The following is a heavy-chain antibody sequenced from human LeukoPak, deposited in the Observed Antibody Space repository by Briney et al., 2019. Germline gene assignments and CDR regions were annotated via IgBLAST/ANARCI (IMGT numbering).Heavy chain of an antibody. CDR2: IFESGST. J-gene: IGHJ3*02. V-gene: IGHV4-38-2*02. CDR3: ARQDTSGDAFDI. CDR1: GYSISSGYY. D-gene: IGHD6-25*01. Sequence: SETLSLTCTVSGYSISSGYYCGWIRQPPGKGLEWLGTIFESGSTYYNPSLKSRVTISVDTSKNQFSLKLTSVTAADAALYYCARQDTSGDAFDIWGQGTMVTVSS.